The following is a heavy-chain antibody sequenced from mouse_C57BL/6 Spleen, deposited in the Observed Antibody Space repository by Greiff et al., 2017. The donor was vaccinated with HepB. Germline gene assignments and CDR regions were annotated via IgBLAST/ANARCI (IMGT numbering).Heavy chain of an antibody. CDR2: IWSGGST. Sequence: VQLVESGPGLVQPSQSLSITCTVSGFSLTSYGVHWVRQSPGKGLEWLGVIWSGGSTDYNAAFISRLSISKDNSKSQVFFKMNSLQADDTAIYYCASPFITTVVATPTWYFDVWGTGTTVTVSS. J-gene: IGHJ1*03. D-gene: IGHD1-1*01. CDR1: GFSLTSYG. CDR3: ASPFITTVVATPTWYFDV. V-gene: IGHV2-2*01.